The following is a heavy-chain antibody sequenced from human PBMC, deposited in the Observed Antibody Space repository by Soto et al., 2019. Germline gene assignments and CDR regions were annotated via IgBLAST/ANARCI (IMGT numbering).Heavy chain of an antibody. CDR2: ITSDGSGT. V-gene: IGHV3-74*01. Sequence: PGGSLRLSCAASGFTFSSYGMHWVRQAPGKGLVWVSHITSDGSGTSYVDSVRGRFTISRDNAKNTLYLETNNLRAEDTAIYYCARDDPGVGIDYWGQGTLVTVSS. CDR1: GFTFSSYG. J-gene: IGHJ4*02. CDR3: ARDDPGVGIDY. D-gene: IGHD1-26*01.